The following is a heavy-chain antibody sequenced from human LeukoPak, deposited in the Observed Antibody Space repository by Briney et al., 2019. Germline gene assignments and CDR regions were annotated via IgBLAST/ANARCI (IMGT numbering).Heavy chain of an antibody. CDR2: INHSGSP. D-gene: IGHD1-26*01. V-gene: IGHV4-34*01. J-gene: IGHJ4*02. Sequence: SETLSLTCAVYGVSFSGYYWRWVRQPPGKGRGWIGEINHSGSPNYNPSLKSRVTISVDTSKNQFSLKLSSVTAADTAVYYCARGGSYYRFLGYWGQGTLVTVSS. CDR1: GVSFSGYY. CDR3: ARGGSYYRFLGY.